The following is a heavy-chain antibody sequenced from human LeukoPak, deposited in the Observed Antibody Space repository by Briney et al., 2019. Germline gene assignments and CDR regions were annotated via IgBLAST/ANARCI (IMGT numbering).Heavy chain of an antibody. CDR1: GFSLSNYE. CDR2: ITSAANIK. CDR3: ARETGLDALDI. V-gene: IGHV3-48*03. Sequence: GGSLSLSCAASGFSLSNYEMNWVRQAPGRGLEWVSYITSAANIKNYADSVKGRFTVSRDNARNSLYLEMNSLTAEDTGLYYCARETGLDALDIWGQGTAVTVSP. J-gene: IGHJ3*02. D-gene: IGHD3-10*01.